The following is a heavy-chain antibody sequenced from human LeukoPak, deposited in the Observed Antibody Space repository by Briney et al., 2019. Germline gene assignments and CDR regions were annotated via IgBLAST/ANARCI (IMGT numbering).Heavy chain of an antibody. CDR3: ASGYCSGGSCYSGAFDI. V-gene: IGHV1-69*04. CDR2: IIPIFGIA. Sequence: AASVKVSCKASGGTFSSYAISWVRQATGQGLEWMGRIIPIFGIANYAQKFQGRVTITADKSTSTAYMELSSLRSEDTAVYYCASGYCSGGSCYSGAFDIWGQGTMVTVSS. CDR1: GGTFSSYA. D-gene: IGHD2-15*01. J-gene: IGHJ3*02.